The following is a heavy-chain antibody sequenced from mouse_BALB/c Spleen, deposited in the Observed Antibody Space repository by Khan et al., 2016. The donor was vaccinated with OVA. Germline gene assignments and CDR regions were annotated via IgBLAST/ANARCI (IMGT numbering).Heavy chain of an antibody. CDR2: ISYSDST. Sequence: EVQLQESGPGLVKPSQSLSLTCTVTGYSITSNYAWNWIRQFPGNKLEWMGYISYSDSTSYNPSLKSRISITRDTSKNQFFLQLNSVTTEDTATYYCARLNYYEYAMDYWGQGTSVTVSS. CDR1: GYSITSNYA. CDR3: ARLNYYEYAMDY. V-gene: IGHV3-2*02. J-gene: IGHJ4*01. D-gene: IGHD1-1*01.